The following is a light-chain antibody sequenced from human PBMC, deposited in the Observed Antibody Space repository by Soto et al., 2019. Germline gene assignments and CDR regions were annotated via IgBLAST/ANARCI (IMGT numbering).Light chain of an antibody. V-gene: IGLV2-14*01. CDR3: SSYTTSTTRII. J-gene: IGLJ2*01. CDR1: SSDIGGYNY. CDR2: EVN. Sequence: QSALTQPASVSGSPGQSITISCTGTSSDIGGYNYVSWYQQFPGKAPKLMISEVNNRPSGVSSRFSGSRSGNTASLTISGLQAEDEADYYCSSYTTSTTRIIFGGGTQLTVL.